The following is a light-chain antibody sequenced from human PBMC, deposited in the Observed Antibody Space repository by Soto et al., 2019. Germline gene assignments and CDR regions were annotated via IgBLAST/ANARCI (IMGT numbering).Light chain of an antibody. CDR2: WAS. J-gene: IGKJ1*01. V-gene: IGKV4-1*01. CDR1: QSVLYSSNNKNY. Sequence: DIVMTQSPDSLAVSLGERATINCKSSQSVLYSSNNKNYLAWYQQKPGQPPKLLISWASTRESGVPDRFSGSGSETDFTLSISSLQAEDVAVYYCQQYDTASRAFGQGTKVEIK. CDR3: QQYDTASRA.